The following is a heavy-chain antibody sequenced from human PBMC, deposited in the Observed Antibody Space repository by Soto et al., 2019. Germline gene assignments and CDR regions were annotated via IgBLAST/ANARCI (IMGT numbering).Heavy chain of an antibody. V-gene: IGHV1-3*01. Sequence: GASVKVSCKASGYTFTSYAMHWVRQAPGQRLEWMGWINAGNGNTKYSQKFQGRVTITRDTSASTAYMELSSLRSEDTAVYYCAKDFGGLYNWFDPWGQGTLVTVSS. J-gene: IGHJ5*02. CDR2: INAGNGNT. D-gene: IGHD3-16*01. CDR3: AKDFGGLYNWFDP. CDR1: GYTFTSYA.